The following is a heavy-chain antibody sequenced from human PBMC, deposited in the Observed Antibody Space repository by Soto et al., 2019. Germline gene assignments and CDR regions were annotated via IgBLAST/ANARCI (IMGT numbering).Heavy chain of an antibody. CDR1: GGSISSDSYY. D-gene: IGHD3-3*01. V-gene: IGHV4-39*07. CDR3: VRSVILSGGSYKGLIRLHYFDT. Sequence: SETLSLTCTVSGGSISSDSYYWGWIRQSPEKGLEWIASISYSGSTYYNPTLKSRLIISVDTSKSQFSLKLSSVTAADTAIYYCVRSVILSGGSYKGLIRLHYFDTWGPGTLVTVSS. J-gene: IGHJ4*02. CDR2: ISYSGST.